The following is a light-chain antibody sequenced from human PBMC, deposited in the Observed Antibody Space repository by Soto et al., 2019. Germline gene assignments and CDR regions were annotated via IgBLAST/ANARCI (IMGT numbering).Light chain of an antibody. CDR2: LGS. CDR3: MQALQPSIT. J-gene: IGKJ5*01. V-gene: IGKV2-28*01. Sequence: DIVMTQSPLSLPVTPGEPASISCRSSQSLLHSNGYNYLDWYLQKPGQSPQLLIYLGSNRASWVPDRFSGSGSGTDFTLKISRGEAEDVGISYCMQALQPSITFGQGTRLAIK. CDR1: QSLLHSNGYNY.